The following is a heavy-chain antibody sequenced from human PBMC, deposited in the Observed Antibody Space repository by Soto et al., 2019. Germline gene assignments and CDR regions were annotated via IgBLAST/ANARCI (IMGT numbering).Heavy chain of an antibody. CDR1: GGSISSSTYY. J-gene: IGHJ4*02. D-gene: IGHD2-2*01. CDR2: IYYSGST. V-gene: IGHV4-39*02. CDR3: ARRGGSSTWALFDY. Sequence: QLQLQESGPGLVKPSETLSLTCTVSGGSISSSTYYWDWIRQPPGKGLEWIGSIYYSGSTYYNPSPKSRVTISVDTSKNHVSLKLSSVTAADTAVYYCARRGGSSTWALFDYWGQGTLVTVSS.